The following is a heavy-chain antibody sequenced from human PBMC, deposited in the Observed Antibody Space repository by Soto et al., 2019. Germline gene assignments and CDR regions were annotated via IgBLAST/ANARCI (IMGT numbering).Heavy chain of an antibody. Sequence: QVHLQESGPGLVKTSQTLSLFCTVSGASLSSGDYYWNWIRQYPGKGLEWIGYIHNSGITDYNPCLKSRVTMSVDTSKKQFSLRVSSVTAADTAVYYCARQNKWLSPFDDWGQGTLVTVSS. CDR3: ARQNKWLSPFDD. J-gene: IGHJ4*02. D-gene: IGHD6-19*01. V-gene: IGHV4-31*03. CDR2: IHNSGIT. CDR1: GASLSSGDYY.